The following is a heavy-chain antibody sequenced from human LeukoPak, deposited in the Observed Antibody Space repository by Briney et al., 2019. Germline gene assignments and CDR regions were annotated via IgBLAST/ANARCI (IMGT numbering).Heavy chain of an antibody. CDR1: GFTVSSNY. Sequence: GGSLRLSCAASGFTVSSNYMSWVRQAPGKGLEWVSVIYSGGSTYYADSVKGRFTISRDNAKSSLYLQMNSLRADDTALYYCAKVWSYGGNSWKYFGSWGQGILVTVSS. J-gene: IGHJ4*02. CDR3: AKVWSYGGNSWKYFGS. D-gene: IGHD4-23*01. CDR2: IYSGGST. V-gene: IGHV3-53*05.